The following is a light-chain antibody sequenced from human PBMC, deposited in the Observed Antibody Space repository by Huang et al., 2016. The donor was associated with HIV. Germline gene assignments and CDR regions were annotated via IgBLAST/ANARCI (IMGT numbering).Light chain of an antibody. Sequence: DIVLTQSPATLSLSPGERATLSCRAGQSVGSYLAWYQQTPDQAPRLLVSGASHRATGIPARFSGSGSGTDFTLTISSLEPEDFAVYYCHQHSSWPGTFGQGTRVEIK. CDR3: HQHSSWPGT. CDR2: GAS. V-gene: IGKV3-11*01. CDR1: QSVGSY. J-gene: IGKJ1*01.